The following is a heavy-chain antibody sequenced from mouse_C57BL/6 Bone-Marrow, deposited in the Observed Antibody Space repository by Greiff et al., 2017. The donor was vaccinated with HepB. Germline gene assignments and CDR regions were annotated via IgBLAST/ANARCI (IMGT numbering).Heavy chain of an antibody. V-gene: IGHV1-69*01. D-gene: IGHD1-1*01. CDR2: IDPSDSYT. Sequence: QVQLQQPGAELVMPGASVKLSCKASGYTFTSYWMHWVKQRPGQGLEWIGEIDPSDSYTNYNQKFTGKSTLTVDKSSSTSSMQLSSLTSEDSAVYYCARGGGSSRDYAMDYWGQGTSVTVSS. CDR1: GYTFTSYW. J-gene: IGHJ4*01. CDR3: ARGGGSSRDYAMDY.